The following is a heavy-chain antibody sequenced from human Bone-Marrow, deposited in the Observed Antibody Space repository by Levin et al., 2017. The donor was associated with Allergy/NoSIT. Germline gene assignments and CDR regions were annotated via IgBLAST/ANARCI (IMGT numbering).Heavy chain of an antibody. CDR3: AKRKVEGTPVAMDY. CDR2: FDSYGNT. Sequence: SQTLSLTCTVSGDSISSPTSYWGWIRQPPGRRLEWIGTFDSYGNTYYTPSLESRLTISTDTSKNQFSLRLNSVSAADTAVFYCAKRKVEGTPVAMDYWGQGTLVTVSS. J-gene: IGHJ4*02. V-gene: IGHV4-39*07. CDR1: GDSISSPTSY. D-gene: IGHD6-19*01.